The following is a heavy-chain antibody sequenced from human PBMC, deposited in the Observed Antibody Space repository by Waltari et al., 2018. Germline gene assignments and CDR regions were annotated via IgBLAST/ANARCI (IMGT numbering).Heavy chain of an antibody. CDR3: ARDVVGYRSSPAEY. V-gene: IGHV1-2*02. Sequence: QVQLVQSGAEVKKPGASVRVSCKASGYTFTGYYIHWVRQAPGQGLEWMGWINPHSGGTNYAEKFQGRVTMTSDTSLSAAYMELSSLRFDDTAVYYCARDVVGYRSSPAEYWGQGTLVTVSS. CDR2: INPHSGGT. J-gene: IGHJ4*02. CDR1: GYTFTGYY. D-gene: IGHD6-6*01.